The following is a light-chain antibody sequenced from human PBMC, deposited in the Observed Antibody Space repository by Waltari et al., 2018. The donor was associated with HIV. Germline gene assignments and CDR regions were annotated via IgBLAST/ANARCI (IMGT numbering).Light chain of an antibody. CDR3: SSYTSSSTYV. CDR2: YVS. V-gene: IGLV2-14*03. CDR1: SSDVGSTKY. Sequence: QSALTQPASVSGSPGQSITISCTGPSSDVGSTKYVSWHQQYPGEAPKLIIHYVSDRPSVISNRFAGSKSGNMASLTISGLQTEDEADYYCSSYTSSSTYVFGTGTRVTVL. J-gene: IGLJ1*01.